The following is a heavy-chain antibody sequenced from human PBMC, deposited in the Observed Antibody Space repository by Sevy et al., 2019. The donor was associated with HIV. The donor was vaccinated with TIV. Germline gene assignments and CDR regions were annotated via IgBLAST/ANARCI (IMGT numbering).Heavy chain of an antibody. V-gene: IGHV3-23*01. CDR1: GFTSTNYG. CDR2: ISNSGANT. D-gene: IGHD2-21*02. CDR3: AKEWTRLSDLYGEFDY. J-gene: IGHJ4*02. Sequence: GGSLRLSCAASGFTSTNYGMHWVRQAPGKGLEWVSGISNSGANTYYADSVRGRFTVSRDNSKNTVYLQLNSLRAEDTAIYYCAKEWTRLSDLYGEFDYWGQGTLVTVSS.